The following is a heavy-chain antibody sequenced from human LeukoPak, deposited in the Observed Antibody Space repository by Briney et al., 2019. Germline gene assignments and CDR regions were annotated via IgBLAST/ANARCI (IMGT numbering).Heavy chain of an antibody. CDR3: ARVSFDSSGYVFDY. J-gene: IGHJ4*02. V-gene: IGHV4-4*02. Sequence: SETLSLTCAVSGGSISSSNWWSWVRQPPGKGLEWIGEIYHSGSTYYNSSLKSRATISVDKSKSQFSMKLSSMTAADTAVYYCARVSFDSSGYVFDYWGQGTLVTVSS. CDR2: IYHSGST. D-gene: IGHD3-22*01. CDR1: GGSISSSNW.